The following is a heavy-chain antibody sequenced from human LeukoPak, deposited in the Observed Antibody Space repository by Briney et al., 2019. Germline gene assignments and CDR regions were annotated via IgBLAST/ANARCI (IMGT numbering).Heavy chain of an antibody. J-gene: IGHJ4*02. V-gene: IGHV3-7*01. CDR3: ARAQGRRGFRDY. Sequence: PGGSLRLSCAASGFTFNNFWMSWVRQAPGKGLEWVANIKQDGNEKYYVDSVKGRFTISRDNAKNSLYLQMNSLRAEDTAVYYCARAQGRRGFRDYWGQGTLVTVSS. CDR1: GFTFNNFW. CDR2: IKQDGNEK.